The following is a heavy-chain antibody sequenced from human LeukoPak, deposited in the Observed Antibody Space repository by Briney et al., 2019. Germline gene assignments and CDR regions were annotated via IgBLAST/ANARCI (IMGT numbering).Heavy chain of an antibody. CDR1: GFTFSSYW. V-gene: IGHV3-74*01. CDR3: AKGFLLPNWFDP. Sequence: GGSLRLSCAASGFTFSSYWMHWVRQAPGKGLVXVSRINSDGSSTSYADSVKGRFTISRDNAKNTLYLQMNSLRAEDTAVYYCAKGFLLPNWFDPWGQGTLVTVSS. D-gene: IGHD2-15*01. CDR2: INSDGSST. J-gene: IGHJ5*02.